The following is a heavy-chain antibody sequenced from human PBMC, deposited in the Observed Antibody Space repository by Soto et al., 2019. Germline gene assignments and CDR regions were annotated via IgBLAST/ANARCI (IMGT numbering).Heavy chain of an antibody. CDR3: ARDPSPYDFWSGSKRPYGLDV. D-gene: IGHD3-3*01. V-gene: IGHV3-21*01. CDR1: GFTFSSYI. Sequence: GGSLRLSCAASGFTFSSYIINWVRQAPGRGLEWVSSISTSSSYKYYADSVKGRFTISRDNAKNSLYLQMNSLRAEDTAVYYCARDPSPYDFWSGSKRPYGLDVWGQGTTVTVSS. CDR2: ISTSSSYK. J-gene: IGHJ6*02.